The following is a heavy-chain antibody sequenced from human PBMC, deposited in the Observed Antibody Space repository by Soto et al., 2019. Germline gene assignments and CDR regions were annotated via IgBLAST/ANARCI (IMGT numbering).Heavy chain of an antibody. V-gene: IGHV3-11*06. D-gene: IGHD6-13*01. CDR3: ARHPERIAQIGWFDP. CDR2: ISSSSSYT. J-gene: IGHJ5*02. CDR1: GFTFSDYY. Sequence: GGSLRLSCVASGFTFSDYYMSWIRQAPGKGLEWVSYISSSSSYTNYADSVKGRFTISRDNAKNSLYLQMNSLRAEDTAVYYCARHPERIAQIGWFDPWGQGTLVTVSS.